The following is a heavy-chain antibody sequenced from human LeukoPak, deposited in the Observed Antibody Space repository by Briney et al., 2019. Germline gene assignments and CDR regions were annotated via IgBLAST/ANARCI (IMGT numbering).Heavy chain of an antibody. CDR3: ARGYERDAFDI. J-gene: IGHJ3*02. D-gene: IGHD1-1*01. CDR1: EFTVSSKD. CDR2: MFSGGST. V-gene: IGHV3-66*01. Sequence: GGSLRLSCAASEFTVSSKDMTWVRQAPGKGLEWVSVMFSGGSTFYADSVKGRFTISRDNSKNTLYLQMNSLRAEDTAVYYWARGYERDAFDIWGQGTMVTVSS.